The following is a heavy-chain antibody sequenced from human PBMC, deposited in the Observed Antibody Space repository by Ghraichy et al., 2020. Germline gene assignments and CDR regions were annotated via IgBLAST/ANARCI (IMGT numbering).Heavy chain of an antibody. CDR3: ARPRGSGYSYGDYFDY. J-gene: IGHJ4*02. CDR1: GFTFSTYW. CDR2: INSDGSST. D-gene: IGHD5-18*01. Sequence: GGSLRLSCAASGFTFSTYWMHWVRQAPGKGLVWVSRINSDGSSTSSADSVKGRFTISRDNAKNTLYLQMNSLRAEDTAVYYCARPRGSGYSYGDYFDYWGQGTLVTVSS. V-gene: IGHV3-74*01.